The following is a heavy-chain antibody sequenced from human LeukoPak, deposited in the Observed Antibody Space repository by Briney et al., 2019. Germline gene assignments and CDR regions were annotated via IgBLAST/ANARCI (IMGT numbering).Heavy chain of an antibody. D-gene: IGHD6-13*01. CDR2: IYYSGST. CDR3: ARDLGIAAAIDH. CDR1: GGSISSGDYY. J-gene: IGHJ4*02. V-gene: IGHV4-61*08. Sequence: SETLSLTCTVSGGSISSGDYYWSWIRQPPGKGLEWIGYIYYSGSTHYNPSLKSRVTISVDTSKNQFSLRLSSVTAADTAVYYCARDLGIAAAIDHWGQGTLVTVSS.